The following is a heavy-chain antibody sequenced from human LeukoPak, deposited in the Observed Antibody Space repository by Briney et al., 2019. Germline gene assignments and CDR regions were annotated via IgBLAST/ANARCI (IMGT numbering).Heavy chain of an antibody. D-gene: IGHD5-12*01. J-gene: IGHJ4*02. V-gene: IGHV3-23*01. CDR3: APDPNKWLRNY. Sequence: GGSLRLSCAASGFTFSSYAMNWVRQAPGKGLEGVADISGSGGSTYYADSVKGRFTISRDNSNNTLYLQMNSLRVEDTAVYYCAPDPNKWLRNYWGQGTLVTVSS. CDR1: GFTFSSYA. CDR2: ISGSGGST.